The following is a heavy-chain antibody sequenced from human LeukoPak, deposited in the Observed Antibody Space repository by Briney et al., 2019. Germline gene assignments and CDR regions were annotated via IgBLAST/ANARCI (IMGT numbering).Heavy chain of an antibody. V-gene: IGHV4-34*01. CDR1: GGSFSGYY. CDR2: INHSGST. D-gene: IGHD3-22*01. CDR3: ARGLWYYDSSGSGDY. J-gene: IGHJ4*02. Sequence: SETLSLTCAVYGGSFSGYYWSWIRQPPGKGLEWIGEINHSGSTNYHPSLKSRVTISVDTSKNQFSLKLSSVTAADTAVYYCARGLWYYDSSGSGDYWGQGTLVTVLS.